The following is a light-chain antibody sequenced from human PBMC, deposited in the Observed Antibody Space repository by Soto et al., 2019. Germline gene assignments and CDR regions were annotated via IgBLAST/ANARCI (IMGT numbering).Light chain of an antibody. V-gene: IGKV3-11*01. J-gene: IGKJ1*01. CDR3: QQRSNWLWT. Sequence: EIVLTQSPATLSLSPGERGILSCRASQSVSSYLAWYQQKPGQAPRLLIYDASNRATGIPARFSGSGSGTDFTLTISSLEPEDFAVYYCQQRSNWLWTFGQGTKVEIK. CDR1: QSVSSY. CDR2: DAS.